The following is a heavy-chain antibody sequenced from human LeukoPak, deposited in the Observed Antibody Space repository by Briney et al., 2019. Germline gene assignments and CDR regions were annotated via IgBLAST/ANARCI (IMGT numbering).Heavy chain of an antibody. CDR2: IYYSGST. J-gene: IGHJ3*01. Sequence: SETLSLTCTVSGGSISSSSYYWGWIRQPPGKGLEWIGSIYYSGSTYYNPSLKSRVTISVDKSKNQFSLKLSSVTAADTAVYYCARRSNYYGSGSYYGAFDVWGQGTMVTVSS. V-gene: IGHV4-39*07. CDR3: ARRSNYYGSGSYYGAFDV. D-gene: IGHD3-10*01. CDR1: GGSISSSSYY.